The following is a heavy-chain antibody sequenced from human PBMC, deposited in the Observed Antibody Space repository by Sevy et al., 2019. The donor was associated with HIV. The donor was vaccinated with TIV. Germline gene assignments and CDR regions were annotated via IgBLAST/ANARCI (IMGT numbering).Heavy chain of an antibody. Sequence: GGSLRLSCAASGFAFSTHAMHWVRQAPGKGLEWVAVISYEGTETFYAASVEGRFTISIDNSKNMWSLQINSLRPEDRAGYYCTGDGGYSIKWDPFYWGHGTLVTVSS. V-gene: IGHV3-30-3*01. D-gene: IGHD1-26*01. J-gene: IGHJ4*01. CDR2: ISYEGTET. CDR3: TGDGGYSIKWDPFY. CDR1: GFAFSTHA.